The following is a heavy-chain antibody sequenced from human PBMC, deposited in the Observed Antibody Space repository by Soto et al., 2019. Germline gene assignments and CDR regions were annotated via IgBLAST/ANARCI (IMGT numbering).Heavy chain of an antibody. CDR2: ISWNSGSI. J-gene: IGHJ4*02. CDR3: AKDRLEISAYFDY. CDR1: GFTFDDYA. Sequence: SLRLSCAASGFTFDDYAMHWVRQAPGKGLEWVSGISWNSGSIGYADSVKGRFTISRDNAKNSLYLQMNSLRAEDTALYYCAKDRLEISAYFDYWGQGTLVTVS. V-gene: IGHV3-9*01. D-gene: IGHD1-1*01.